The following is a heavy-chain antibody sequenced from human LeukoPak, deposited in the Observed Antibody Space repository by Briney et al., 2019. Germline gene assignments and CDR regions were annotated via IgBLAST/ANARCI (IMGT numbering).Heavy chain of an antibody. Sequence: NPGGSLRLSCAASGFTFSNYNMNWVRQAPGKGLDWVSVISSSSRYMYYADSVKGRFTISRDNAKNSLYLQMNSLRAEDTAVYYCARVSTAVSLAIDYWGRGTLVTVST. CDR1: GFTFSNYN. J-gene: IGHJ4*02. CDR3: ARVSTAVSLAIDY. D-gene: IGHD6-13*01. V-gene: IGHV3-21*06. CDR2: ISSSSRYM.